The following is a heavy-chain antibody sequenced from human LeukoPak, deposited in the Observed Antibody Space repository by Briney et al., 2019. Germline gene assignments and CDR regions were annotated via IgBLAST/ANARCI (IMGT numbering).Heavy chain of an antibody. CDR1: GFTFSSYS. D-gene: IGHD5-18*01. J-gene: IGHJ4*02. V-gene: IGHV3-21*01. CDR3: ARERGYSYGYSDY. CDR2: ISSSSSSNI. Sequence: GGSLRLSCAASGFTFSSYSMNWVRQAPGKGLEWVSSISSSSSSNIYYADSVKGRFTISRDSAKNSLYLQMNSPRAEDTAVYYCARERGYSYGYSDYWGQGTLVTVSS.